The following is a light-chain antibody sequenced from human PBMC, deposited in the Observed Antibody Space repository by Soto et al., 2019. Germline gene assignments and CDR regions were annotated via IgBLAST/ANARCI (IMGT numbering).Light chain of an antibody. CDR1: QSISTH. Sequence: DIQMTQSPSTLSASVGDRVIITCRASQSISTHLNWYQQKPGKAPKLLIFAASSLQSGVPSRFSGSRSGPDFTLTISSLQPEDFATYYCQQSYSSPPTFGQGTKVDI. CDR2: AAS. J-gene: IGKJ1*01. CDR3: QQSYSSPPT. V-gene: IGKV1-39*01.